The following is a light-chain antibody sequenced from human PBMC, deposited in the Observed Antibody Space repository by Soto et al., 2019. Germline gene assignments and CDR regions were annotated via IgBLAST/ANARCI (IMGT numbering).Light chain of an antibody. V-gene: IGLV4-60*02. CDR1: SGHSSYI. CDR3: ETWDTYTRV. CDR2: VEGSGTY. Sequence: QSVLTQSSSASASLGSSVKLTCTLTSGHSSYIVAWHQQQPGKAPRYLMKVEGSGTYNKESGVPDRFSGSISGADRYLTISNLQSEDEADYYCETWDTYTRVFGGGTKLTVL. J-gene: IGLJ2*01.